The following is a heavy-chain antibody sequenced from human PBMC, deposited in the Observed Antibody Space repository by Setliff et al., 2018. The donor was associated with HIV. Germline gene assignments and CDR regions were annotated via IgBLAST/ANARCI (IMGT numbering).Heavy chain of an antibody. V-gene: IGHV1-69*08. Sequence: VKVSCKTSGGTFSTYTIAWVRQAPGQGLEWMGRIIPIFGTPNYAQKFQGRVTITADKSTSTVYLDLRSLTSEDTAMYYCARSVWAVVVPTDPAVDAFAIWGQGTMVTVS. J-gene: IGHJ3*02. CDR2: IIPIFGTP. D-gene: IGHD2-2*01. CDR1: GGTFSTYT. CDR3: ARSVWAVVVPTDPAVDAFAI.